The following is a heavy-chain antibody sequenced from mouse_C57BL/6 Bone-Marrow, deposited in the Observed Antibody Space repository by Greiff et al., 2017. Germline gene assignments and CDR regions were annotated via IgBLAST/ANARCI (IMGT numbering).Heavy chain of an antibody. D-gene: IGHD2-5*01. CDR2: IHPNSGST. V-gene: IGHV1-64*01. J-gene: IGHJ2*01. CDR1: GYTFTSYW. CDR3: ARWWIAWHSNYNY. Sequence: QVQLQQPGAELVKPGASVKLSCKASGYTFTSYWMHWVKQRPGQGLEWIGMIHPNSGSTNYNEKFKSKATLTVDKSSSTAYMQLSSLTSEDSAVYYCARWWIAWHSNYNYWGQGTTLTVSS.